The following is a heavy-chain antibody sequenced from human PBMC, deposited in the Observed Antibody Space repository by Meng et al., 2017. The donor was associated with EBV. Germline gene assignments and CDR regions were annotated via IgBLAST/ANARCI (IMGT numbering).Heavy chain of an antibody. D-gene: IGHD4-17*01. CDR2: IYYSGST. J-gene: IGHJ5*02. CDR1: GGSVSSGSYY. CDR3: ARGRYYGDYFWFDP. V-gene: IGHV4-61*01. Sequence: APLQESGPGLVKPSETLSLTCTVSGGSVSSGSYYWSWIRQPPGKGLEWIGYIYYSGSTNYNPSLKSRVTISVDTSKNQFSLKLSSVTAADTAVYYCARGRYYGDYFWFDPWGQGTLVTVSS.